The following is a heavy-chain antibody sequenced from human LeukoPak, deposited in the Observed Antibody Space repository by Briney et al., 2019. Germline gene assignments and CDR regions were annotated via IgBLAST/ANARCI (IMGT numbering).Heavy chain of an antibody. Sequence: PGGSLRLSCEASGFTLSHFGMHWVRQAPGKGLEWVAVIWSDATNRYYADSVKGRFTISRDNFKRTVSLEMNNLRAEDTAVYYCAKDAQRCFDYSISLEYWGQGSVVIVSS. CDR3: AKDAQRCFDYSISLEY. J-gene: IGHJ4*02. CDR1: GFTLSHFG. CDR2: IWSDATNR. V-gene: IGHV3-33*06. D-gene: IGHD4-11*01.